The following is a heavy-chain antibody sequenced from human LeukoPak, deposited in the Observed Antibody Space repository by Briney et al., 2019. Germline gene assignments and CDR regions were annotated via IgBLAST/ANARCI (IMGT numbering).Heavy chain of an antibody. V-gene: IGHV5-51*01. CDR3: ASRKKGMATAGFDY. Sequence: GESLRISCKGSGYSFTSYWSGWVRQMPGKGLEWMGFTYPGDSDTRYSPSFQGQVTISAEKSISTAYLQWSSLKASDTALYYCASRKKGMATAGFDYWGQGTLVTVSS. CDR1: GYSFTSYW. J-gene: IGHJ4*02. CDR2: TYPGDSDT. D-gene: IGHD5-24*01.